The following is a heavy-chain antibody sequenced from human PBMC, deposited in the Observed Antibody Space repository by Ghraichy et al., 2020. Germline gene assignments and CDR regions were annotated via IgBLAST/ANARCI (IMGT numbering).Heavy chain of an antibody. CDR1: GYTFTTYY. D-gene: IGHD6-13*01. CDR2: IKPNTGGT. V-gene: IGHV1-2*02. CDR3: AKLTQQIVDS. J-gene: IGHJ4*02. Sequence: ASVKVSCKASGYTFTTYYIHWVRQAAGQGLEWMGWIKPNTGGTNYAQKFQGKFTMTRDTSISTAYMELSGLTSDDTAVYYCAKLTQQIVDSWGQGTLVPVSS.